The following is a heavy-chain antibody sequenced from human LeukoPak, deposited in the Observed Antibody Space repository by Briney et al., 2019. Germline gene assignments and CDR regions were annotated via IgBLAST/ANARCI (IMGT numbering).Heavy chain of an antibody. CDR2: ISAYSGDT. J-gene: IGHJ4*02. CDR1: GYTFTYYG. Sequence: GASVKLSCKTSGYTFTYYGISWVRQAPGQGLEWMGWISAYSGDTNYAQKFQGRVTMTRDISTSTAYMELRSLRSDDTAFYYCARDESAGGTHSDYWGQGTLVTVSS. D-gene: IGHD6-13*01. CDR3: ARDESAGGTHSDY. V-gene: IGHV1-18*01.